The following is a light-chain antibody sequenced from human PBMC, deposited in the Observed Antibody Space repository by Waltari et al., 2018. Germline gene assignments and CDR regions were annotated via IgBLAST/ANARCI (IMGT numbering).Light chain of an antibody. CDR3: QHYVRLPVS. J-gene: IGKJ1*01. CDR1: QSVSRS. V-gene: IGKV3-20*01. Sequence: EIVLTQSPGTLSLSPGERATLSCRASQSVSRSLAWYQQKPGKAPRILIFGASSRATGVPDRFSGSGSGTDFSLTISRLEPEDFAVYYCQHYVRLPVSFGQGTKVEIK. CDR2: GAS.